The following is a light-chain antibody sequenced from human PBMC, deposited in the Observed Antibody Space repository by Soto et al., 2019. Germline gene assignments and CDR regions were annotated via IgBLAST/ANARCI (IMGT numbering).Light chain of an antibody. CDR3: QQYSSSLRT. J-gene: IGKJ1*01. CDR2: DAS. V-gene: IGKV1-5*01. Sequence: DIQMTQSPSTLSASVGDRVTITCRASQNIRTWLAWYQQKPGKAPKLLIYDASSLESGVPSRFGGSGSGTEFTLTISSLQPDDFATYYCQQYSSSLRTFGQGTKVDIK. CDR1: QNIRTW.